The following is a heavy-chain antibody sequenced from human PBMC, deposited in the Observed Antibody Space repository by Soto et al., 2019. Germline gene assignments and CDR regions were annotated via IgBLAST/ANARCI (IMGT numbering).Heavy chain of an antibody. J-gene: IGHJ5*02. Sequence: SETLSLTCAVYGGSFSGYYWSWIRQPPGKGLEWIGEINHSGSTNYNPSLKSRVAMSLDMSKNQFSLKVSSVTAADTAVYYCARGGWYFDWSPPWFDPWGQGTLVTVSS. CDR1: GGSFSGYY. D-gene: IGHD3-9*01. CDR2: INHSGST. V-gene: IGHV4-34*01. CDR3: ARGGWYFDWSPPWFDP.